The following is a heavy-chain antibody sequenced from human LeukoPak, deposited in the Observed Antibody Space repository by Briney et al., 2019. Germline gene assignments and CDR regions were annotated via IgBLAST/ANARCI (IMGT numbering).Heavy chain of an antibody. V-gene: IGHV3-48*03. CDR3: AREWQGGIAAAGTRIEGDY. J-gene: IGHJ4*02. CDR1: GFTFSSYE. D-gene: IGHD6-13*01. Sequence: PGGSLRLSCAASGFTFSSYEMNWVRQAPGKGLEWVSYISSSGSTIYYADSVKGRFTISRDNAKNSLYLQMNSLRAEDTAVYYCAREWQGGIAAAGTRIEGDYWGQGTLVAVSS. CDR2: ISSSGSTI.